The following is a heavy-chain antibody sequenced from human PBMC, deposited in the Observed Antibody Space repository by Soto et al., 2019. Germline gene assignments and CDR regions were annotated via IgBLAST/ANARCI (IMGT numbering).Heavy chain of an antibody. CDR3: ARHPSTVTTYYYYYGMDV. CDR1: GHSFTSYW. J-gene: IGHJ6*02. CDR2: IYPGDSDT. Sequence: GESLKISCKGSGHSFTSYWIGWVRQMPGKGLEWMGIIYPGDSDTRYSPSFQGQVTISADKSISTAYLQWSSLKASDTAMYYCARHPSTVTTYYYYYGMDVWGQGTTVTVS. D-gene: IGHD4-17*01. V-gene: IGHV5-51*01.